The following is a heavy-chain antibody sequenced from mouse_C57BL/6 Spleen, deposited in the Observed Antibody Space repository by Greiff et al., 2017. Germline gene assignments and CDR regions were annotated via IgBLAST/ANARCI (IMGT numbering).Heavy chain of an antibody. V-gene: IGHV1-54*01. CDR3: ARAYYSNYDY. Sequence: QVQLKESGAELVRPGTSVKVSCKASGYAFTNYLIEWVKQRPGQGLEWIGVINPGSGGTNYNEKFKGKATLTADKSSSTAYMQLSSLTSEDSAVYFCARAYYSNYDYWDQGTTLTVSS. CDR2: INPGSGGT. J-gene: IGHJ2*01. D-gene: IGHD2-5*01. CDR1: GYAFTNYL.